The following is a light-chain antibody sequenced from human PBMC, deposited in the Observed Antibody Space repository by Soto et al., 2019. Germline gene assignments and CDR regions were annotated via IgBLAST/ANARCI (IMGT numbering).Light chain of an antibody. CDR1: QSVSSSY. V-gene: IGKV3-20*01. Sequence: EIVLTQSPGTLSLSPGERATLSCRASQSVSSSYLAWYQQKPGQAPRLLIYGASSRDTGIPDRFSGSGSGTDFTLTISRLEPEDFAVYYCPHYGSSPRGYTFGQGTKLEIK. CDR2: GAS. CDR3: PHYGSSPRGYT. J-gene: IGKJ2*01.